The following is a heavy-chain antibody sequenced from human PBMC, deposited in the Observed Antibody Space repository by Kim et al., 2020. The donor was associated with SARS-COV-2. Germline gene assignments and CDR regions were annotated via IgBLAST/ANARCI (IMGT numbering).Heavy chain of an antibody. CDR1: GGSISSSSYY. CDR2: IYYSGST. V-gene: IGHV4-39*01. CDR3: ASLGEYYDFWSGYYGTHDAFDI. Sequence: SETLSLTCTVSGGSISSSSYYWGWIRQPPGKGLEWIGSIYYSGSTYYNPSLKSRVTISVDTSKNQFSLKLSSVTAADTAVYYCASLGEYYDFWSGYYGTHDAFDIWGQGTMVTVSS. J-gene: IGHJ3*02. D-gene: IGHD3-3*01.